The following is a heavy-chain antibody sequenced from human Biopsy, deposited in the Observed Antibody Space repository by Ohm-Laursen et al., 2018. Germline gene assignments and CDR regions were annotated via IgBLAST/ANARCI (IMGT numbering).Heavy chain of an antibody. Sequence: PGTLSLTCPVYGESFNGYYWSWIRQTPGRGLEWLGYIYYTGKTTYNPSLEGRITISVDTSKNKFSLQLDSMTAADTAVYYCGRVWLWRGYGMDVWGQGTTVTVSS. CDR2: IYYTGKT. D-gene: IGHD6-19*01. J-gene: IGHJ6*02. V-gene: IGHV4-59*01. CDR3: GRVWLWRGYGMDV. CDR1: GESFNGYY.